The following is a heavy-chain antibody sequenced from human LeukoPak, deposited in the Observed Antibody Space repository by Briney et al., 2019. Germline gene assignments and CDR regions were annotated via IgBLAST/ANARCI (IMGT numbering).Heavy chain of an antibody. CDR3: ARQLSSSWYYFDY. Sequence: KASETLSLTCAVSGGSISSSSYYWGWIRQPPGKGLEWIGSIYYSGSTYYNPSLKSRVTISVDTSKNQFSLKLSSVTAADTAVHYCARQLSSSWYYFDYWGQGTLVTVSS. D-gene: IGHD6-13*01. V-gene: IGHV4-39*01. J-gene: IGHJ4*02. CDR2: IYYSGST. CDR1: GGSISSSSYY.